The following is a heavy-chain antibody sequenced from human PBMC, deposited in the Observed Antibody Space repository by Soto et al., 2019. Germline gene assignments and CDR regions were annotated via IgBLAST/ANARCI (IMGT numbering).Heavy chain of an antibody. CDR1: GGSISSSSYY. J-gene: IGHJ4*02. CDR3: ARHRGIEAAGT. D-gene: IGHD6-13*01. V-gene: IGHV4-39*01. CDR2: IYYSGST. Sequence: QLQLQESGPGLVKPSETLSLTCTVSGGSISSSSYYWGWIRQPPGKGLEWIGSIYYSGSTYYNPSLKSRVTISVDTSKNQFSLKLSSVTAADTAVYYCARHRGIEAAGTWGQGTLVTVSS.